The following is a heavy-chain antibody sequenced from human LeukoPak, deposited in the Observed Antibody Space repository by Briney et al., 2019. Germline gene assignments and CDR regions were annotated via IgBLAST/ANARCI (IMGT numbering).Heavy chain of an antibody. CDR3: AKDSNSGSYYGRFDY. V-gene: IGHV3-23*01. Sequence: GGSLRLSSAASGFSFSSYAMSWVRQAPGKGLEWVSAISGSGGSTYYADSVKGRFTISRDNSKNTLYLQMNSLRAEDTAVYYCAKDSNSGSYYGRFDYWGQGTLVPVSS. CDR2: ISGSGGST. CDR1: GFSFSSYA. J-gene: IGHJ4*02. D-gene: IGHD1-26*01.